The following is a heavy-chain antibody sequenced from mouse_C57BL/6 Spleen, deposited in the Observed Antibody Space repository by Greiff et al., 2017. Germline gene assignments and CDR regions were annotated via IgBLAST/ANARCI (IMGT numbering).Heavy chain of an antibody. CDR2: IHPNSGST. CDR3: EREVYYGSSYGYFDV. J-gene: IGHJ1*03. V-gene: IGHV1-64*01. Sequence: QVQLQQSGAELVKPGASVKLSCKASGYTFTSYWMHWVKQRPGQGLEWIGMIHPNSGSTNYNEQFKSKATLTVDKSSSTAYMQLSSLTSEDAAVYYCEREVYYGSSYGYFDVWGTGTTVTVSS. D-gene: IGHD1-1*01. CDR1: GYTFTSYW.